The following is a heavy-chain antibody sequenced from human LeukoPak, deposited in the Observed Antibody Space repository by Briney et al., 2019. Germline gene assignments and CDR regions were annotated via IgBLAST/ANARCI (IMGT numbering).Heavy chain of an antibody. J-gene: IGHJ6*03. Sequence: GASVKVSCKASGYTFIRYDINWVRQAAGQGLEWMGWMDPNSGNAGYAQKFQGRVALTRDTSISTAYMELRSLRSEDTAVYYCAALWFGASYYYMDVWGKGTTVTVSS. V-gene: IGHV1-8*03. CDR2: MDPNSGNA. CDR3: AALWFGASYYYMDV. CDR1: GYTFIRYD. D-gene: IGHD3-10*01.